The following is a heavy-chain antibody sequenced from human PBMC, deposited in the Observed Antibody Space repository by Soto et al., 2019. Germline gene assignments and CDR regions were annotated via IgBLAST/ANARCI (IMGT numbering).Heavy chain of an antibody. D-gene: IGHD6-13*01. CDR1: GFTFSSYA. Sequence: GESLKISCAASGFTFSSYAMSWVRQAPGKGLEWVSAISGSGGSTYYADSVKGRFTISRDNSKNTLYLQMNSLRAEDTAVYYWASPYSSSWYVYGMDVWGQGTTVTVSS. V-gene: IGHV3-23*01. J-gene: IGHJ6*02. CDR2: ISGSGGST. CDR3: ASPYSSSWYVYGMDV.